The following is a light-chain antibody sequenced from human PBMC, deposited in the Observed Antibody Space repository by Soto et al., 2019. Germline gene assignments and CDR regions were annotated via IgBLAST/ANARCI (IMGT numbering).Light chain of an antibody. CDR2: DVI. CDR1: SSDVGSYNF. V-gene: IGLV2-8*01. CDR3: SSYAGSNNFVV. J-gene: IGLJ2*01. Sequence: QSALTQPLSASGSPGQSVTISCTGTSSDVGSYNFVSWYQHHPGKAPKLMLYDVIKRPSGVPDRFSGSKSGNTASLTVSGLQAEDEADYYCSSYAGSNNFVVFGGGTKLTVL.